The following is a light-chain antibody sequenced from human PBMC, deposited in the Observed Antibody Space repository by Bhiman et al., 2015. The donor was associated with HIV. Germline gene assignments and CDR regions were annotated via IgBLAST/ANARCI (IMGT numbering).Light chain of an antibody. CDR2: DVS. CDR1: SSYVGGYNY. CDR3: SSHTSSSLVV. J-gene: IGLJ2*01. V-gene: IGLV2-14*03. Sequence: QSALTQPASVSGSPGQSITISCTGTSSYVGGYNYVSWYQQHPGKAPKLMIYDVSKRPSGVSNRFSGSKSGNTASLTISGLQAEDEADYYCSSHTSSSLVVFGGGTKLTVL.